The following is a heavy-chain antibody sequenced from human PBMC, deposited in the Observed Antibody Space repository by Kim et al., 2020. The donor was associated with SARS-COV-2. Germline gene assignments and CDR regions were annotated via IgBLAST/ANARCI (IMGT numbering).Heavy chain of an antibody. Sequence: YLDSVRGRFTITRDNAKNSLSLLMNSLTAEDTDVYYCSKAGDGYYVGYDDFWGQGTLVTVYS. CDR3: SKAGDGYYVGYDDF. V-gene: IGHV3-7*01. D-gene: IGHD4-17*01. J-gene: IGHJ4*02.